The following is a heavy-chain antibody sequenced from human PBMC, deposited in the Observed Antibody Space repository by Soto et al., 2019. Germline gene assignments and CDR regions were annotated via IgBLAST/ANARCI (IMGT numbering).Heavy chain of an antibody. D-gene: IGHD4-17*01. Sequence: SETLSLTCTVSGGSISCSSYYWDWIRQPPGKGLGWIGSSYYSGNRYYSPSLKSRVTMSVDTSKNQFSLKLSSVTATDTAVYYCARHLGDYGYEDYYGMDVWGLGTTVT. V-gene: IGHV4-39*01. CDR3: ARHLGDYGYEDYYGMDV. J-gene: IGHJ6*02. CDR2: SYYSGNR. CDR1: GGSISCSSYY.